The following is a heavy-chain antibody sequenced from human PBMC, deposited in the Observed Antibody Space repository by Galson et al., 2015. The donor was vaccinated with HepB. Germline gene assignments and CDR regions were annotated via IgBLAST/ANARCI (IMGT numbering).Heavy chain of an antibody. Sequence: SLRLSCAASGFTFSDYYMSWIRQAPGKGLEWVSYISSSSSYTNYADSVKGRFTISRDNARNSLYLQMNSLRAEDTAVYYCAREGYSGSYSGGPLDYWGQGTLVTVSS. D-gene: IGHD1-26*01. CDR3: AREGYSGSYSGGPLDY. V-gene: IGHV3-11*06. CDR1: GFTFSDYY. J-gene: IGHJ4*02. CDR2: ISSSSSYT.